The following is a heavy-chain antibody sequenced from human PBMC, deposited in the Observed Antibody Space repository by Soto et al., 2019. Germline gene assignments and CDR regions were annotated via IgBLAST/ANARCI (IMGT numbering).Heavy chain of an antibody. V-gene: IGHV4-30-4*02. J-gene: IGHJ4*02. Sequence: PSETLSLTCTVSGGSVSSGDHYWSWIRQPPGKGLECIGYIFCSGTTYYNPSLKSRVTISVDTSKKQFSLKLSSVTAADTAVYYCARDLSFDYWGQGTLVTVSS. CDR2: IFCSGTT. CDR3: ARDLSFDY. CDR1: GGSVSSGDHY.